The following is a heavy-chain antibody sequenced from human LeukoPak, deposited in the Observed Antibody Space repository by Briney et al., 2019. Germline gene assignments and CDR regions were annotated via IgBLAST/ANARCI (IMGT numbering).Heavy chain of an antibody. D-gene: IGHD1-7*01. CDR2: ISGSGGTT. V-gene: IGHV3-23*01. J-gene: IGHJ4*02. CDR1: GFTFNSYA. CDR3: AKLEGTIAVLY. Sequence: GGSLRLSCAASGFTFNSYAMSWVRQAPGKGLEWVSAISGSGGTTYYADSVKGRFTISRDNSKNTLYLQMNSLRAEDTATYYCAKLEGTIAVLYWGQGTLVIVSS.